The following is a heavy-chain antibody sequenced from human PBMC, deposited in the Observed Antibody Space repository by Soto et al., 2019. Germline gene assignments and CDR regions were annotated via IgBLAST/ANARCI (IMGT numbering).Heavy chain of an antibody. V-gene: IGHV1-46*01. CDR3: VRERKVGATTGYYYYGMDV. D-gene: IGHD1-26*01. CDR1: GYTFTSYY. J-gene: IGHJ6*02. Sequence: QVQLVQSGAEVKKPGASVKVSCKASGYTFTSYYMHWVRQAPGQGLEWMGIINPSGGSTSYAQKFQGRVTMTRDTSTSTVYMELSSLRSEDTAVYYCVRERKVGATTGYYYYGMDVWGQGTTVTVSS. CDR2: INPSGGST.